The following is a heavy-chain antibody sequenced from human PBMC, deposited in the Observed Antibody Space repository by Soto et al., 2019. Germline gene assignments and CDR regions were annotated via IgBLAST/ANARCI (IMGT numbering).Heavy chain of an antibody. D-gene: IGHD3-3*01. V-gene: IGHV1-2*02. CDR3: ARGGYYDFWSGYYTAYGMDV. CDR2: INPNSGGT. Sequence: ASVKVSCKASGYTFTGYYMHWVRQAPGQGLEWMGWINPNSGGTNYAQKFQGRVTMTRDTSISTAYMELSRLRSDDTAVYYCARGGYYDFWSGYYTAYGMDVWGQGTTVTV. CDR1: GYTFTGYY. J-gene: IGHJ6*02.